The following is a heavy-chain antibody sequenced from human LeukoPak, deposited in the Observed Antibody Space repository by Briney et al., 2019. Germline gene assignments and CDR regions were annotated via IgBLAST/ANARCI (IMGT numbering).Heavy chain of an antibody. CDR3: AVDYYYYMDV. CDR1: VYTFTGYY. J-gene: IGHJ6*03. CDR2: INPNSGGT. V-gene: IGHV1-2*02. Sequence: ASVKVSFKASVYTFTGYYMHWVRQAPGQGLEWMGWINPNSGGTNYAQKFQGRVTMTRDTSISTAYMELSSLRSEDTAVYYCAVDYYYYMDVWGKGTTVTVSS.